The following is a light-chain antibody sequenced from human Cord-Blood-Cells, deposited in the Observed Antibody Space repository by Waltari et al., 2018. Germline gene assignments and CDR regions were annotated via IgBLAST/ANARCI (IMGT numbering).Light chain of an antibody. J-gene: IGKJ2*03. Sequence: EIVLTQPPGTLSLSPGERATLSCRASQSVSSSDLAWYQQKPGQAPRLLIYGASSRATGIPDRFSGSGSGTDFTLTISRLEPEDFAVYYCQQYGSSPYSFGQGTKLEIK. V-gene: IGKV3-20*01. CDR3: QQYGSSPYS. CDR2: GAS. CDR1: QSVSSSD.